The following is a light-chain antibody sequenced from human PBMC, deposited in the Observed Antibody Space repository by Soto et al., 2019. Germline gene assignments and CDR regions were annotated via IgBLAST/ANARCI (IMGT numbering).Light chain of an antibody. J-gene: IGKJ1*01. CDR3: QQYNLYSLT. CDR1: QIINRW. Sequence: DIQVTQSPSTLSASVGDKVTITCRASQIINRWLAWYQQKPGEAPKLLIYDASTLQSGVPSRFSGSGSGTEFTLTISGLQPDNLATYYCQQYNLYSLTFGQGTKVDIK. V-gene: IGKV1-5*01. CDR2: DAS.